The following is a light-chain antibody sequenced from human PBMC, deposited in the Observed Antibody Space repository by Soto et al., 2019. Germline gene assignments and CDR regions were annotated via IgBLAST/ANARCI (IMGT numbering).Light chain of an antibody. V-gene: IGKV3-15*01. J-gene: IGKJ5*01. CDR3: QQYDNWPPIT. Sequence: EIVMTQSPATLSVSPGERVTLSCRASQSVSSNLAWYQQKPGQAPRLLIYDASTRASGIPARVSGSGSGTEFTLTISSLQSEDFAVYYCQQYDNWPPITFGQGTRLETK. CDR2: DAS. CDR1: QSVSSN.